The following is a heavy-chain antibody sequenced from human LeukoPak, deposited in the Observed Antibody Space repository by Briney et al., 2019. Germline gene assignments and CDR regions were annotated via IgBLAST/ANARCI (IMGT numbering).Heavy chain of an antibody. D-gene: IGHD3-10*01. J-gene: IGHJ3*01. V-gene: IGHV5-51*01. CDR2: IYPGDSDT. CDR3: ARRCLNYFIWGPDALDF. Sequence: GDSLRISCKASGYSFTNYWIGWVRQTPGKGLEWMGIIYPGDSDTRYSPSFQGQVTISADTSISTAYLHWSSLQASDTAVYFCARRCLNYFIWGPDALDFWGQGTMVTVSS. CDR1: GYSFTNYW.